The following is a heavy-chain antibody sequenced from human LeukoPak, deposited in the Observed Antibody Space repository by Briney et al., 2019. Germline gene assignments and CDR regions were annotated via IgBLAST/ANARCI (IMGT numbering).Heavy chain of an antibody. CDR3: ARDTDYDSSGYYYSQLSDY. V-gene: IGHV3-21*01. CDR1: GFTFSSYS. CDR2: ISSSSSYI. Sequence: GGSLRLSCAASGFTFSSYSMNWVRQAPGKGLEWVSSISSSSSYIYYADSVKGRFTISRDNAKNSLYLQMNSLRAEDTAVYYCARDTDYDSSGYYYSQLSDYWGQGTLVTVSS. D-gene: IGHD3-22*01. J-gene: IGHJ4*02.